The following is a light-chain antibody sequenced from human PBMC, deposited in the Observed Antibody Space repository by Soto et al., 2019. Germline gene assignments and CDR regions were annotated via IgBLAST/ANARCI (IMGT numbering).Light chain of an antibody. Sequence: SYELTQPPSVSVAPGQTARITCGGNTIGSKSVHWYQLKPGQAPVLVIYDDRDRPSGIPERFSGSKSGNTATLTISRVEAGDEADYYCQVWDSSSEHIVFGGGTKLTVL. V-gene: IGLV3-21*02. CDR1: TIGSKS. CDR2: DDR. J-gene: IGLJ2*01. CDR3: QVWDSSSEHIV.